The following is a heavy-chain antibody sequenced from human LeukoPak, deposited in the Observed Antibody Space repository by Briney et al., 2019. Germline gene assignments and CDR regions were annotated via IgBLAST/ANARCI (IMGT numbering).Heavy chain of an antibody. D-gene: IGHD3-22*01. CDR1: GGSFSGYY. Sequence: SETLSLTCAVYGGSFSGYYWSWIRQPPGKGLEWIGEINHSGSTNYNPSLKSRVTISVDTSKNQFSLKLSSVTAADTAVYYCARATSHHYYDSSGYHKRRDAFDIWGQGTMVTVSS. CDR2: INHSGST. V-gene: IGHV4-34*01. J-gene: IGHJ3*02. CDR3: ARATSHHYYDSSGYHKRRDAFDI.